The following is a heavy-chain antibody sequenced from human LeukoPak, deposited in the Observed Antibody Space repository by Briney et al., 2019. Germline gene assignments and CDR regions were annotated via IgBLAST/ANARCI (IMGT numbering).Heavy chain of an antibody. CDR2: ITDSGGDT. V-gene: IGHV3-23*01. J-gene: IGHJ4*02. CDR3: AKGSSASRPYYFDY. D-gene: IGHD2-2*01. CDR1: GFTFSNYA. Sequence: GGSLTLSCTASGFTFSNYAMSWVRQAPGTGLEWFSAITDSGGDTYYSDSVKGRFIISRDNSKNSLYLHMNSLRAEDTAVYHCAKGSSASRPYYFDYWGQGTLVTVSS.